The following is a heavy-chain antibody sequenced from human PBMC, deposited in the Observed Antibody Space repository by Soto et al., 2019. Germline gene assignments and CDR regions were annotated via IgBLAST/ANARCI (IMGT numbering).Heavy chain of an antibody. CDR2: IDHGGST. CDR1: GGTIYSGDSS. CDR3: ARGRTGLFCRGNKCAGNWLEP. J-gene: IGHJ5*02. Sequence: PSETLSLTCAVSGGTIYSGDSSWSWIRQPQGRGLELIGHIDHGGSTFYNPSLNSRAAISEDMSNNQFPLNLSSCTAADTAAYYCARGRTGLFCRGNKCAGNWLEPWGKGTVVT. D-gene: IGHD3-10*02. V-gene: IGHV4-30-2*01.